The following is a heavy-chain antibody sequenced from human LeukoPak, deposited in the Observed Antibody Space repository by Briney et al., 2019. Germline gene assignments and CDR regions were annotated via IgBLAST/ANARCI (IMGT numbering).Heavy chain of an antibody. CDR3: ARFLRGDCDLWSGYGVYYFDY. D-gene: IGHD3-3*01. J-gene: IGHJ4*02. Sequence: SETLSLACTLSGGSTSSGADYCSRIRQPPGKGLEWTWYFFYRGTTNYNPSLNNPVTISVDASKNQVSPKLSSVTAADTAVYDCARFLRGDCDLWSGYGVYYFDYWGQGTLVTISS. V-gene: IGHV4-61*08. CDR2: FFYRGTT. CDR1: GGSTSSGADY.